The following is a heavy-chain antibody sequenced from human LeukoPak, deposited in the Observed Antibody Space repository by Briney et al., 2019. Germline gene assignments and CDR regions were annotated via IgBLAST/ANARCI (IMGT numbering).Heavy chain of an antibody. D-gene: IGHD3-22*01. Sequence: SVKVSCKASGGTFSSYAISWVRQAPGQGLEWMGGIIPIFGTANYAQKFQGRVTITADKSTSTAYMELSSLRSEDTAVYYCARGDYYDSSGYVYYFDYWGQGTLVTVSS. V-gene: IGHV1-69*06. CDR3: ARGDYYDSSGYVYYFDY. J-gene: IGHJ4*02. CDR2: IIPIFGTA. CDR1: GGTFSSYA.